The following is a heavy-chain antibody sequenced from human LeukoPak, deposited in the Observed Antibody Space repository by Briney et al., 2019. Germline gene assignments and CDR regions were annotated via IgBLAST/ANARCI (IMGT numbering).Heavy chain of an antibody. J-gene: IGHJ6*03. CDR1: GYSFTSYW. CDR3: ARLSRVRNRLFGASYYYMDV. CDR2: IYPGDSDT. Sequence: GESLKISCKGSGYSFTSYWIGWVRQMPGKGLEWMGIIYPGDSDTRYSPSFQGQVTISADKSISTAYLQWSSLKASDTAMYYCARLSRVRNRLFGASYYYMDVWGKGTTVTISS. V-gene: IGHV5-51*01. D-gene: IGHD1-14*01.